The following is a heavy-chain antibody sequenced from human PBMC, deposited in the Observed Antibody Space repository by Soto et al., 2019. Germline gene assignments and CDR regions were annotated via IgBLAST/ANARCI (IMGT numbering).Heavy chain of an antibody. V-gene: IGHV3-21*01. CDR1: GFTFSGYT. J-gene: IGHJ4*02. CDR3: ARSSFDY. CDR2: ITSGSGYI. Sequence: GGSLRLSCAASGFTFSGYTMNWVRQAPGKGLEWVSSITSGSGYIYYADSVKGRFTISRDNAKNSLYLQINSLRAEDTAMYYCARSSFDYWGQGTLVTVSS.